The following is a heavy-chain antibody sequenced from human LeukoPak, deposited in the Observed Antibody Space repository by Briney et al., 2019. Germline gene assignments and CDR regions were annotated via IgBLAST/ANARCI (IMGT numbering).Heavy chain of an antibody. CDR1: GGSISSSSYY. J-gene: IGHJ4*02. CDR2: IYYSGST. CDR3: ATPPEGFLGWFLFVY. D-gene: IGHD3-3*01. Sequence: SETLSLTCTVSGGSISSSSYYWGWIRQPPGKGLEWIGSIYYSGSTYYNPSLKSRVTISVDTSKNQFSLKLSSVTAADTAVYYCATPPEGFLGWFLFVYWGQGTLVTVSS. V-gene: IGHV4-39*07.